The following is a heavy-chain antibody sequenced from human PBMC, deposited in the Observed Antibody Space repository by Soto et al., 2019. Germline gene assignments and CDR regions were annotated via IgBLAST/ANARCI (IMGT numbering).Heavy chain of an antibody. J-gene: IGHJ4*02. V-gene: IGHV3-30-3*01. CDR3: ARVLGGYDDLFDY. Sequence: QVQLVESGGGVVQPGRSLRLSCAASGFTFSSYAMHWVRQAPGKGLEWVAVISYDGSNKYYADSVKGRFTISRDNSKNTLYPQMNSLRAEDTAVYYCARVLGGYDDLFDYWGQGTLVTVSS. CDR2: ISYDGSNK. CDR1: GFTFSSYA. D-gene: IGHD5-12*01.